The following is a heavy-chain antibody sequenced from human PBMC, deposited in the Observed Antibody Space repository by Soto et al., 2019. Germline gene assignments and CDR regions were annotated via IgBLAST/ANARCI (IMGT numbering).Heavy chain of an antibody. CDR2: ISYDGSDK. J-gene: IGHJ4*02. CDR3: AKGSSTVVIRPFDY. V-gene: IGHV3-30*18. D-gene: IGHD2-15*01. Sequence: PRLSCAASGFTFSSYGMHWVRQAPGKGLEWVAFISYDGSDKYYGDSVKGRFTISRDNSKNTLYLQMNRLRGEDTAVYYCAKGSSTVVIRPFDYWGQGTLVTVSS. CDR1: GFTFSSYG.